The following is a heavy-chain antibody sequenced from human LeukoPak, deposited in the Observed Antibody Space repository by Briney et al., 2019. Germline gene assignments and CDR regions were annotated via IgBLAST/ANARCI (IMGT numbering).Heavy chain of an antibody. CDR2: ITYSGST. Sequence: SETLSLTCTVSGYSISSYYWSWIRQPPGKGLEWIGYITYSGSTDYNPSLRSRVTISVDTSKNQFSLKPSSVTAADMGVYYCARDKAPRGKRWFDPWGQGTLVTVSS. CDR1: GYSISSYY. D-gene: IGHD4-23*01. CDR3: ARDKAPRGKRWFDP. J-gene: IGHJ5*02. V-gene: IGHV4-59*01.